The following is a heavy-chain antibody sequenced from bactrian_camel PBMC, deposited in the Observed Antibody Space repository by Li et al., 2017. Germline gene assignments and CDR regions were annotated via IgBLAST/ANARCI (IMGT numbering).Heavy chain of an antibody. CDR3: VRTGKVAWEFND. Sequence: VQLVESGGGLVQPGGSLRLSCVASGFTFSTYDMNWVRQAPGKGLEWVSTVDNGGDTTYYSASVKGRFTISRDNAKNTVYLQMSSLKPEDTAVYYCVRTGKVAWEFNDWGQGTQVTVS. J-gene: IGHJ4*01. D-gene: IGHD1*01. CDR1: GFTFSTYD. V-gene: IGHV3S40*01. CDR2: VDNGGDTT.